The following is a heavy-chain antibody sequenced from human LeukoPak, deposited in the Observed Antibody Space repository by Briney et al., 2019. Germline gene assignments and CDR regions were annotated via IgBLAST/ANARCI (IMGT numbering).Heavy chain of an antibody. V-gene: IGHV3-64*01. CDR3: ARDRDGYSQFDY. CDR2: ISSSGGST. CDR1: GFTFSSYA. D-gene: IGHD5-24*01. Sequence: GGPLRLSCAASGFTFSSYAMHWVRQAPGKGVEYVSAISSSGGSTYYANSVKGSFTISRDNSKNTLYLQMGSLRAEDMAVHYCARDRDGYSQFDYWGQGTLVTVSS. J-gene: IGHJ4*02.